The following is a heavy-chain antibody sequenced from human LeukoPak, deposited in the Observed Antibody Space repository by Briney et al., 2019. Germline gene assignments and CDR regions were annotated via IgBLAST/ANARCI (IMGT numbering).Heavy chain of an antibody. CDR3: ARPSGYSYGPFDY. D-gene: IGHD5-18*01. CDR1: GFTFSSYG. CDR2: IRYDGGNK. Sequence: GGSLRLSCAASGFTFSSYGMHWVRQAPGKGLEWVAFIRYDGGNKYYADSVKGRFTISRDNSKNTLYLQMNSLRAEDTAVYYCARPSGYSYGPFDYWGQGTLVTVSS. J-gene: IGHJ4*02. V-gene: IGHV3-30*02.